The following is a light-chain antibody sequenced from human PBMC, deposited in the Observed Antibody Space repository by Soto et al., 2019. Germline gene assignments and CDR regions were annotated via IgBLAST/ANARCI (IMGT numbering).Light chain of an antibody. J-gene: IGKJ4*01. CDR1: QSVDSGD. CDR3: QHYRSSPLT. V-gene: IGKV3-20*01. CDR2: GAS. Sequence: VLTQSPGTLSLSPGERATLFCRAGQSVDSGDLAWYQQKPGQAPRLLIYGASSSATGIPDRFSGGGSGTDFTLTISSLEPEDVAVYYCQHYRSSPLTFRGGTKVDIK.